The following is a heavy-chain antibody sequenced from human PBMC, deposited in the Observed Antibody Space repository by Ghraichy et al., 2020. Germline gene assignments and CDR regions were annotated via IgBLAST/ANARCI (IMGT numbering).Heavy chain of an antibody. CDR2: IYYSGST. D-gene: IGHD2-2*01. Sequence: SETLSLTCTVSGGSISSYYWSWIRQPPGKGLEWIGYIYYSGSTNYNPSLKSRVTISVDTSKNQFSLKLSSVTAVDTAVYYCARDRCSSTSCYRGGMDVWGQGTTVTVSS. CDR3: ARDRCSSTSCYRGGMDV. J-gene: IGHJ6*02. V-gene: IGHV4-59*01. CDR1: GGSISSYY.